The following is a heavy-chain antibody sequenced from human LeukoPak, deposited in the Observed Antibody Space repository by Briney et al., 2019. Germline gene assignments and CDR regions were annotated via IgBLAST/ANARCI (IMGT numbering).Heavy chain of an antibody. CDR2: ISGSGGST. D-gene: IGHD5-18*01. CDR1: GFTVSSSY. J-gene: IGHJ4*02. Sequence: PGGSLRLSCAASGFTVSSSYMSWVRQAPGKGLEWVSAISGSGGSTYYADPVKGRFTISRDNSNNTLYLQMNSLRAEDTAVYYCAKGWYSYGYYFDYWGQGTLVTVST. V-gene: IGHV3-23*01. CDR3: AKGWYSYGYYFDY.